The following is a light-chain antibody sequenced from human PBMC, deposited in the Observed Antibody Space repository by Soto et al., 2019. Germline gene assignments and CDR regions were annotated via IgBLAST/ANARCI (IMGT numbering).Light chain of an antibody. CDR1: QSVSSSH. CDR2: GSS. V-gene: IGKV3-20*01. J-gene: IGKJ5*01. CDR3: EEHVSI. Sequence: ESVLTQSPGTLSLSPGERATRSCRASQSVSSSHLAWYQQKPCHSPSLLIYGSSSMVTGMPDRFSGSVSGTNFTISMETEDLAVFSFHYCEEHVSIFGQGTRLEIK.